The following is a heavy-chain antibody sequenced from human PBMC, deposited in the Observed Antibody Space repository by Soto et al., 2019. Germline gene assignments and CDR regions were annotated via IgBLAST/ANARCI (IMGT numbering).Heavy chain of an antibody. CDR3: ARQRSSSWYSYFDY. CDR2: IYYSGST. D-gene: IGHD6-13*01. V-gene: IGHV4-59*08. J-gene: IGHJ4*02. Sequence: QVQLQESGPGLVKPSETLSLTCTVSGGSISSYYWSWIRQPPGKGLEWIGYIYYSGSTNYNPSLKRRVTIAVDTSKNQFSLKLSSVTAADTAVYYCARQRSSSWYSYFDYWGQGTLVTVSS. CDR1: GGSISSYY.